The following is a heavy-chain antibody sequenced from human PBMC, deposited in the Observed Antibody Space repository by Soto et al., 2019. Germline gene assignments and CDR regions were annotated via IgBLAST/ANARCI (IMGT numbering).Heavy chain of an antibody. CDR2: IYWDDDK. V-gene: IGHV2-5*02. CDR1: GFSLSTSGVG. Sequence: QITLKESGPTLVKPTQTLTLTCTFSGFSLSTSGVGVGWIRQPPGKALEWLALIYWDDDKRYSPSLKSRLTITKDTSKNQVVLTMTNMDPVDTATYYCAHRRSDIAAAGPSNWFDPWGQGTLVTVSS. D-gene: IGHD6-13*01. J-gene: IGHJ5*02. CDR3: AHRRSDIAAAGPSNWFDP.